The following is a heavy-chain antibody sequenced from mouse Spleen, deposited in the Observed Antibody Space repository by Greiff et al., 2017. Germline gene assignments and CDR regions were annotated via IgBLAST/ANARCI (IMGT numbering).Heavy chain of an antibody. CDR3: VLLLWYLDY. Sequence: EVQLVESGPELVKPGASVKISCKASGYTFTDYYMNWVKQSHGKSLEWIGDINPNNGGTSYNQKFKGKATLTVAKSSSTAYMELRSLTSEDSAVYYCVLLLWYLDYWGQGTTLTVSS. J-gene: IGHJ2*01. V-gene: IGHV1-26*01. D-gene: IGHD1-1*02. CDR2: INPNNGGT. CDR1: GYTFTDYY.